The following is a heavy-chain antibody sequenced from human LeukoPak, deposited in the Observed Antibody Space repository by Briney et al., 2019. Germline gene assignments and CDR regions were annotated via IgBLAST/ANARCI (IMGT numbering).Heavy chain of an antibody. D-gene: IGHD2-2*01. CDR2: IIPIFGTA. Sequence: ASVKVSCKASGGTFSSYAISWVRQAPGQGLEWMGGIIPIFGTANYAQKFQGRVTVTADESTSTAYMELSSLRSEDTAVYYCARLVVPAANYYYYYMDVWGKGTTVTVSS. CDR3: ARLVVPAANYYYYYMDV. V-gene: IGHV1-69*13. J-gene: IGHJ6*03. CDR1: GGTFSSYA.